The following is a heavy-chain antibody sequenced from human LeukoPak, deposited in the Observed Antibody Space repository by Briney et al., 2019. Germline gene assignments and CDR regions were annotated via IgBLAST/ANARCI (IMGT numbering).Heavy chain of an antibody. Sequence: SETLSLTCTVSGGSISGYYWSWIRQPPGKGLEWIGYIYYSGSTNYNPSLKSRVTISVDTSKNQFSLKLSSVTAADTAVYYCAREITGTTLDIWGQGTMVTVSS. V-gene: IGHV4-59*01. CDR1: GGSISGYY. D-gene: IGHD1-20*01. CDR3: AREITGTTLDI. J-gene: IGHJ3*02. CDR2: IYYSGST.